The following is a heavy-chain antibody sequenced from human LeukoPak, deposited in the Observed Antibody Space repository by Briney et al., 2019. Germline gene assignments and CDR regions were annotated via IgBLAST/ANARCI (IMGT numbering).Heavy chain of an antibody. D-gene: IGHD3-22*01. V-gene: IGHV3-21*01. CDR3: ARDQRAAYYYDFA. J-gene: IGHJ4*02. CDR1: GFTFSSYS. Sequence: GGSLRLSCAASGFTFSSYSMNWVRQAPGKGLEWVSSISSSSSYIYYADSVKGRFTISRDNAKNSLYLQMNSLRAEDTAVYYCARDQRAAYYYDFAGGQGTLVTVSS. CDR2: ISSSSSYI.